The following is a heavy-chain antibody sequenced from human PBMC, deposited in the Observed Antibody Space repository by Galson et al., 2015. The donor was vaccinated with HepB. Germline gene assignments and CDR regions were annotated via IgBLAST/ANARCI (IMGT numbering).Heavy chain of an antibody. CDR1: GGSIGYSNY. J-gene: IGHJ4*02. CDR3: ARRECSTDSCLPLDY. CDR2: VYHSGTT. D-gene: IGHD2-15*01. Sequence: ETLSLTCAVSGGSIGYSNYWTWVRQPPGMGLEWIGEVYHSGTTRYNPSLTSRVTISVDKSKNQFSLRLSSVTAADTAVYYCARRECSTDSCLPLDYWGQGTLVTVPS. V-gene: IGHV4-4*02.